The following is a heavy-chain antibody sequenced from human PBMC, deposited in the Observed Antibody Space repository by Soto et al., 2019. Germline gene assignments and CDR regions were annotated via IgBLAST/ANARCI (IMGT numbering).Heavy chain of an antibody. CDR2: IWYDGNYK. J-gene: IGHJ4*02. CDR1: GFMFSDYG. V-gene: IGHV3-33*01. Sequence: GPLRLSCAASGFMFSDYGMHWVRQAPGKGLEWVAIIWYDGNYKYYSESAKGRFTISRDNSNNTLYLQMNNLRVEDTAVYFCAREGAVAGSQDFWGQGTLVTVSS. CDR3: AREGAVAGSQDF. D-gene: IGHD6-19*01.